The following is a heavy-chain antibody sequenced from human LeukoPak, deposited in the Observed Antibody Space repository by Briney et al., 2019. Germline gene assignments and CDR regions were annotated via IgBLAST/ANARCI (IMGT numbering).Heavy chain of an antibody. CDR2: IKQDGSEK. CDR3: AREVGYCSGGSCYFGFDY. D-gene: IGHD2-15*01. CDR1: GFTFSSYS. J-gene: IGHJ4*02. Sequence: GGSLRLSCAASGFTFSSYSMNWVRQAPGKGLERVANIKQDGSEKYYVDSVKGRFTISRDNAKNSLYLQMNSLRAEDTAVYYCAREVGYCSGGSCYFGFDYWGQGTLVTVSS. V-gene: IGHV3-7*03.